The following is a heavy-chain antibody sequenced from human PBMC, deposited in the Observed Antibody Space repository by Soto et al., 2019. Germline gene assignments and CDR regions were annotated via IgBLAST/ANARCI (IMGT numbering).Heavy chain of an antibody. Sequence: PSETLSLTCTVSGGSISISSYYWGWIRQPPGQGHVLIWSIYYSGTSYYNLSLKSRVTISADTSNNLFFLKLCSVSAAYTALFYFASHVRYDILTGYYKPYLDYWGQGTLVTVSS. J-gene: IGHJ4*02. V-gene: IGHV4-39*01. D-gene: IGHD3-9*01. CDR1: GGSISISSYY. CDR3: ASHVRYDILTGYYKPYLDY. CDR2: IYYSGTS.